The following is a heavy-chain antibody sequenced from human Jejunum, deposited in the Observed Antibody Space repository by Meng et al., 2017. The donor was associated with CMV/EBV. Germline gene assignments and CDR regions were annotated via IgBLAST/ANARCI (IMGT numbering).Heavy chain of an antibody. CDR1: CDVFNTKG. CDR2: IRPYNGNT. V-gene: IGHV1-18*01. D-gene: IGHD2-2*01. CDR3: ARERPGSGYQVTDY. J-gene: IGHJ4*02. Sequence: SCDVFNTKGISWVRQASGQGFAWIGWIRPYNGNTKLADKFQDRVTLTTESSTRTVFMELRSLTSDDTAMYYCARERPGSGYQVTDYWGQGTLVTVSS.